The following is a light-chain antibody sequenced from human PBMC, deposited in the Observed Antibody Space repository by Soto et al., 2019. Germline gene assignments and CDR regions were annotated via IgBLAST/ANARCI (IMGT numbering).Light chain of an antibody. J-gene: IGKJ4*01. CDR2: EAS. CDR3: QQANTFPLT. V-gene: IGKV1-12*01. Sequence: DIRMTQSPSSVSASVGDRVTITCRASQPIRDWLAWYQQKPGRVPKLLIYEASTLQSGVPSRFSGSGSGTDFTLTIDSLQPEDFATYYCQQANTFPLTFGGGTKVDIK. CDR1: QPIRDW.